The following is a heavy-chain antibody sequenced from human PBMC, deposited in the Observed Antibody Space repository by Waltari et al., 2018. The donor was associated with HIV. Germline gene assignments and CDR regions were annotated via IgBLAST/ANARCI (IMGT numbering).Heavy chain of an antibody. CDR2: ISSSRTYI. CDR1: GFPFSTYR. D-gene: IGHD3-22*01. V-gene: IGHV3-21*01. CDR3: ARGTYYYDSSGYYDNLPFDY. Sequence: EVKLVESGGGLVKPGGSLRLPCAACGFPFSTYRLHCVRQAPRKGLEWVSAISSSRTYIYYADSVKGRFTISRDNAKNSLYLQMNSLRAEDTAVYFCARGTYYYDSSGYYDNLPFDYWGQGTLVTVSS. J-gene: IGHJ4*02.